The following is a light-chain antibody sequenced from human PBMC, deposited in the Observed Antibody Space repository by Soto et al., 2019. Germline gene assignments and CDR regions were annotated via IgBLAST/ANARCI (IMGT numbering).Light chain of an antibody. CDR1: SSDVGGYNY. V-gene: IGLV2-14*03. Sequence: QSVLTQPASVSGSPGQSITISCTGISSDVGGYNYVSWYQQLPGKAPKLIICDVSNRPSGVSNRFSASKSANAASLTISGLQAEDEADYYCSSYTSSSTLYVFGTGTKVTVL. J-gene: IGLJ1*01. CDR2: DVS. CDR3: SSYTSSSTLYV.